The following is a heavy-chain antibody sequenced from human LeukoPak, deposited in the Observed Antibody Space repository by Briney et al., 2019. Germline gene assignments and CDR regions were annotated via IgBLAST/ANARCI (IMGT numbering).Heavy chain of an antibody. J-gene: IGHJ4*02. D-gene: IGHD2-15*01. CDR1: GYTFTSYD. V-gene: IGHV1-8*03. Sequence: GASVKVSCKASGYTFTSYDINWVRQATGQGLEWMGWMNPNSGNTGYAQKFQGRVTITRNTSISTAYMELSRLRSEDTAVYYCARGVSVVAALVYFDYWGQGTLVTVSS. CDR3: ARGVSVVAALVYFDY. CDR2: MNPNSGNT.